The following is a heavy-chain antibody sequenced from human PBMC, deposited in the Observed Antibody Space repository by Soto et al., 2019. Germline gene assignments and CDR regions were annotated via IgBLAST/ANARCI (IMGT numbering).Heavy chain of an antibody. Sequence: VGSLRLSFAASGFTFSSYWLSWVRQAPGKGLEWVANIKQDGSEKYYVDSEKGRFTISRDNAKNSLYLQMNSLRAEDTAVYYCARDPKPVAGTDLYYGMDVWGQGTTVTVSS. CDR2: IKQDGSEK. CDR1: GFTFSSYW. CDR3: ARDPKPVAGTDLYYGMDV. D-gene: IGHD6-19*01. V-gene: IGHV3-7*03. J-gene: IGHJ6*02.